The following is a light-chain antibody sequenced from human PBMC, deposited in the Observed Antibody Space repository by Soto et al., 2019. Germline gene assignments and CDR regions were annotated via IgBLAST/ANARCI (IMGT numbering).Light chain of an antibody. J-gene: IGKJ2*01. CDR3: QQYVTSPYI. CDR1: QSISSSY. Sequence: DIVLTQSPGTLSLSPGERATLSCRASQSISSSYLAWYQQKPGQAPRLLIHGVSTRATGIPDRFSGSGSGTDFTLTISRPEPEDFAVYYCQQYVTSPYIFGQGTKLEIK. V-gene: IGKV3-20*01. CDR2: GVS.